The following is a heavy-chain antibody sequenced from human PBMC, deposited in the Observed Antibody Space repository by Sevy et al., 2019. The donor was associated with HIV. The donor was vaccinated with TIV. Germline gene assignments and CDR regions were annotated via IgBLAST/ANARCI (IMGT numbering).Heavy chain of an antibody. Sequence: ASVKVSCKVSGYTLTKLSMHWVRQAPGKGLEWMGRFDPEDGETIFAQKFQGRVTMTEDTSTDTAYMELSSLRSEDTAVYYCATVGLRYYSGASSYQGDWFDPWGQGTLVTVSS. V-gene: IGHV1-24*01. CDR2: FDPEDGET. CDR3: ATVGLRYYSGASSYQGDWFDP. J-gene: IGHJ5*02. D-gene: IGHD2-15*01. CDR1: GYTLTKLS.